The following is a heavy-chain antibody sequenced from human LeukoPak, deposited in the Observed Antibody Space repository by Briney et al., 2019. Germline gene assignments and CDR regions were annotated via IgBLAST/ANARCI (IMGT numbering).Heavy chain of an antibody. CDR1: GGTFSSYA. J-gene: IGHJ6*03. V-gene: IGHV1-69*06. CDR3: ARGEMDDYGDHFVNPLYYYMDV. D-gene: IGHD4-17*01. Sequence: ASVKVSCKASGGTFSSYAISWVRQAPGQGLEWMGGIIPIFGTANYAQKFQGRVTITADKSTSTAYMELSSLRSEDTAVYYCARGEMDDYGDHFVNPLYYYMDVWGKGTTVTVSS. CDR2: IIPIFGTA.